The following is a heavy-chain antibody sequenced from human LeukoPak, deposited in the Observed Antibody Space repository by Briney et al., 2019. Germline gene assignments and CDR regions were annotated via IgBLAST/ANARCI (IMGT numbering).Heavy chain of an antibody. V-gene: IGHV4-59*12. CDR3: ARESNYHGSGTGWFDP. CDR2: IYYSGST. D-gene: IGHD3-10*01. Sequence: SETLSLTCTVSGGSIRSYYWSWVRQPPGKGLEWVGYIYYSGSTYYNPSLKSRVTISVDTSKNQLSLKLSSVTAADTALYYCARESNYHGSGTGWFDPWGQGTLVAVSS. J-gene: IGHJ5*02. CDR1: GGSIRSYY.